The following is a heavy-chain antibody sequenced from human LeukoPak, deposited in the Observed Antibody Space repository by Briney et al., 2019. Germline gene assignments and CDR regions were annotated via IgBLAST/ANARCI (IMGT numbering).Heavy chain of an antibody. V-gene: IGHV3-74*01. CDR1: GFSFSKYW. Sequence: GGSLRLSCAASGFSFSKYWMHWVRQAPGKGLVWVSRINSDGSNTTYADPVKGRFTISRDNAKNTLYLQVNSLRAEDTAVYHCARGNYYGMDVWGQGTTVTVSS. CDR3: ARGNYYGMDV. J-gene: IGHJ6*02. CDR2: INSDGSNT.